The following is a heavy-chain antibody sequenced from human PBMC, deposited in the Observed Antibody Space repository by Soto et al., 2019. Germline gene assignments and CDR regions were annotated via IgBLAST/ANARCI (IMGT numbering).Heavy chain of an antibody. V-gene: IGHV4-31*03. Sequence: QVHLQESGPGLVKPSQTLSLACSVSGESITSLGYYWTWVRQPPGKGLEWIGFVSYPGSTFYNSALRSRGTISRHTSQNPFFLDVKSVTGAGTAMYFCTRWDYWGLGVLVTVSS. J-gene: IGHJ4*02. CDR2: VSYPGST. CDR3: TRWDY. CDR1: GESITSLGYY.